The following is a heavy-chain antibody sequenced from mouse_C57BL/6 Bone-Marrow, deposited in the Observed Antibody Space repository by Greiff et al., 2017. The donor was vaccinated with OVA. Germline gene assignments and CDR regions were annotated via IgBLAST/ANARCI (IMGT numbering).Heavy chain of an antibody. V-gene: IGHV1-26*01. D-gene: IGHD3-3*01. CDR1: GYTFTDYY. J-gene: IGHJ2*01. CDR2: INPNNGGT. CDR3: ARGDGGDYFDY. Sequence: EVQLQQSGPELVKPGASVKISCKASGYTFTDYYMNWVKQSHGKSLEWIGDINPNNGGTSYNQKFKGKATLTVDKSSSTAYMELRSLTSEDSAVYYCARGDGGDYFDYWGQGTTLTVSS.